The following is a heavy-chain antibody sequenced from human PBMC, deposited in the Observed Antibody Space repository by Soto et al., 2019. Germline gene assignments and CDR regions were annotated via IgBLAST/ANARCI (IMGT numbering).Heavy chain of an antibody. CDR3: ARSPSKPITMVRTYLDY. Sequence: QVQLVQSGAEVKKPGSSVKVSCEASGGTFSSYAISWVRQAPGQGLEWMGGIIPIFGTANYAQKFQCRVTITADESTSTAYMELSSLRSEDTAVYYCARSPSKPITMVRTYLDYWGQGTLVTVYS. CDR1: GGTFSSYA. D-gene: IGHD3-10*01. J-gene: IGHJ4*02. V-gene: IGHV1-69*01. CDR2: IIPIFGTA.